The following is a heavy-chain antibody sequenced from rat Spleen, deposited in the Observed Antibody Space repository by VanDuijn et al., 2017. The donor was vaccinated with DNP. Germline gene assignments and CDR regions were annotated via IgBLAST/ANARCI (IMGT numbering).Heavy chain of an antibody. CDR1: GFTFSDYY. V-gene: IGHV5-20*01. Sequence: EVQLVESGGGLVQPGRSLKLSCAASGFTFSDYYMAWVRQAPTKGLEWVAYISYDGGSTNYGDSVKGRFTISRDIAKSTLYLQMDSLRSEDTATYYCTRGGTYYFDYWGQGVLVTVSS. CDR2: ISYDGGST. J-gene: IGHJ2*01. D-gene: IGHD4-3*01. CDR3: TRGGTYYFDY.